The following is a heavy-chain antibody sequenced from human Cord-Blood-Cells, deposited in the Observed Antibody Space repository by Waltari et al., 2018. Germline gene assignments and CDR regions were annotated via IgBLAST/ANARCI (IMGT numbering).Heavy chain of an antibody. V-gene: IGHV3-15*01. Sequence: VRQAPGKGLEWVGRIKSKTDGGTTDYAAPVKGRFTISRDDSKNTLYLQMNSLKTEDTAVYYCTTDSLIAADAFDIWGQGTMVTVSS. CDR3: TTDSLIAADAFDI. D-gene: IGHD6-13*01. J-gene: IGHJ3*02. CDR2: IKSKTDGGTT.